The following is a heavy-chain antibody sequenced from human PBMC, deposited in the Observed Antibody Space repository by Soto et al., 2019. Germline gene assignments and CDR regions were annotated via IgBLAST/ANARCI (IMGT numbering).Heavy chain of an antibody. CDR2: IIPIFGTA. V-gene: IGHV1-69*13. J-gene: IGHJ6*02. CDR1: GGTFSSYA. Sequence: SVKVSCKASGGTFSSYAISWVRQAPGQGLEWMGGIIPIFGTANYAQKFQGRVTITADESTSTAYMELSSLRSEDTAVYYCARDPLGHSSSPGGYYGMDVWGQGTTVTVSS. CDR3: ARDPLGHSSSPGGYYGMDV. D-gene: IGHD6-6*01.